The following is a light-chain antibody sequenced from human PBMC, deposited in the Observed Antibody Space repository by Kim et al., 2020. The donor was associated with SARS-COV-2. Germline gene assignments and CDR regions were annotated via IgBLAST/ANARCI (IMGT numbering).Light chain of an antibody. CDR1: PGISSW. J-gene: IGKJ5*01. CDR3: QQTDTLPIT. CDR2: AAS. V-gene: IGKV1-12*01. Sequence: ASVGDRVTITCRASPGISSWLAWYQQKPGKAPQLLIYAASSLQSGVPSRFSGSGFGTDFTLTISSLQPEDFATYYCQQTDTLPITFGQGTRLEIK.